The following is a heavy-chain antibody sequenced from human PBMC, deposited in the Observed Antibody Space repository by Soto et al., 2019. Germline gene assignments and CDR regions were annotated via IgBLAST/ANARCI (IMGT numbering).Heavy chain of an antibody. CDR2: IYPSDSDT. V-gene: IGHV5-51*01. J-gene: IGHJ4*02. CDR3: ARGGVSTRTFDY. CDR1: GYNFARYW. Sequence: GESLKISCKGSGYNFARYWIAWVRQMPGKGLELMGIIYPSDSDTRYRPSFQGQVTISADKSISSAYLQWSSLRASDTAMYYCARGGVSTRTFDYWGQGTPVTVS. D-gene: IGHD3-3*01.